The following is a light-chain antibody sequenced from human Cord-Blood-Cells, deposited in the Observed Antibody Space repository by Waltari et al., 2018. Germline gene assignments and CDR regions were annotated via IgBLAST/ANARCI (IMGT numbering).Light chain of an antibody. CDR2: EVS. CDR3: SSYAGSNNYV. CDR1: SSDVGGYKY. Sequence: QSALTQPPSASGSPGQSVTISCTGTSSDVGGYKYVTWYQQHPGQAPTLMIYEVSKRPSGVPDRFPGPKSGNTASLTVSGLQAEDEADYYCSSYAGSNNYVFGTGTKVTVL. V-gene: IGLV2-8*01. J-gene: IGLJ1*01.